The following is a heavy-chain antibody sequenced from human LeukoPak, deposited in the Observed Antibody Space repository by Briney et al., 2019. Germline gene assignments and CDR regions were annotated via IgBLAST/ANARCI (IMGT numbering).Heavy chain of an antibody. CDR2: ISSSGSTI. V-gene: IGHV3-48*04. J-gene: IGHJ4*02. CDR3: ARAAPQERWLVDY. CDR1: GFTFSSYD. D-gene: IGHD5-24*01. Sequence: GGALRLSCAASGFTFSSYDMTWVRQAPGKGLEWVSYISSSGSTIYYADSVKGRFTISRDNAKNSLYLQMNSLRAEDTAVYYCARAAPQERWLVDYWGQGTLVTVSS.